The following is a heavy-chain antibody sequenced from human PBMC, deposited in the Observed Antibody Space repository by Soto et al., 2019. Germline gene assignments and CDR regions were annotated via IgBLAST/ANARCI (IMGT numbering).Heavy chain of an antibody. CDR1: GFTFSSYA. D-gene: IGHD3-22*01. V-gene: IGHV3-30-3*01. J-gene: IGHJ4*02. Sequence: QVQLVESGGGVVQPGRSLRLSCAASGFTFSSYAIHWVRQAPGKGLEWVGVISSDGSRQYYADSVKGRFTISRDNSMNTLYLQMNSLRADDTAVYYCARDFESGGYWGILFDYWVQGTLVTVSS. CDR3: ARDFESGGYWGILFDY. CDR2: ISSDGSRQ.